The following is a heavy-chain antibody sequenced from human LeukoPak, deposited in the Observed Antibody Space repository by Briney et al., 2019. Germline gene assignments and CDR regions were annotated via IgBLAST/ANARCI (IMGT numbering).Heavy chain of an antibody. D-gene: IGHD2/OR15-2a*01. CDR2: INSDGSTT. CDR3: AKGIVTATEDY. CDR1: GFTFSSYW. Sequence: PGGSLRLSCAASGFTFSSYWMDWVRQAPGKGLVWVSRINSDGSTTTYADSVKGRFTISRDNSKNTLYLQMNSLRAEDTAVYYCAKGIVTATEDYWGQGTLVTVSS. V-gene: IGHV3-74*01. J-gene: IGHJ4*02.